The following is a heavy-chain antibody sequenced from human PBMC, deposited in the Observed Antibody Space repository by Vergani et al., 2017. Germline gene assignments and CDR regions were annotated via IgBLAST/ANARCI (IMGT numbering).Heavy chain of an antibody. D-gene: IGHD3-22*01. CDR2: IFSNDEK. CDR3: ARTYYYDSSGYGALYYYYGMEV. Sequence: QVTLKESGPVLVKPTETLTLTCTVSGFSLSNARMGVSWIRQPPGKALEWLAHIFSNDEKSYSTSLKSRLTISKDTSKSQVVLTMTNMYPVDTATYYCARTYYYDSSGYGALYYYYGMEVWGQGTTVTVSS. CDR1: GFSLSNARMG. V-gene: IGHV2-26*01. J-gene: IGHJ6*02.